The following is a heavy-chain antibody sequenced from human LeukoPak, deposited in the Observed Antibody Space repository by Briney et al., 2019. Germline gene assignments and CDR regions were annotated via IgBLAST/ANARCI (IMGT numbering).Heavy chain of an antibody. CDR2: INPGGGSA. J-gene: IGHJ4*02. CDR1: GYTFTSYY. D-gene: IGHD1-26*01. Sequence: ASVKVSCKASGYTFTSYYMHWVRQAPGQGPEWMGIINPGGGSASYAQKFQGRVSMTRDTSTSTIYMELNNLRSEDTAVYYCARGLGSESYYGYWGQGTLVTVSS. CDR3: ARGLGSESYYGY. V-gene: IGHV1-46*01.